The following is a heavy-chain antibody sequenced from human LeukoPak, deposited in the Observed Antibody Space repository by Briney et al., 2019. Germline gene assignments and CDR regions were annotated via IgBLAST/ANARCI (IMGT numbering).Heavy chain of an antibody. D-gene: IGHD6-6*01. CDR2: ISAYDGYT. Sequence: ASVNISCKASGYIFTKYGFTWVRQAPGQGLEWMGGISAYDGYTNHAQKFQGRVTMTTDSSTTTAYMELRSLRSDDTAVYYCARVSGSIVARLAWFDSWGQGTLVTVSS. V-gene: IGHV1-18*01. J-gene: IGHJ5*01. CDR3: ARVSGSIVARLAWFDS. CDR1: GYIFTKYG.